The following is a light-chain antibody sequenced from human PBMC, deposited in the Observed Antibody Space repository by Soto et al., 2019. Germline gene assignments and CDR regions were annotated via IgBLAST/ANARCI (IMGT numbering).Light chain of an antibody. Sequence: DIQMTQSPSTLSASVGDRVTITCRASQNIRSWLAWYQQKPGIAPKVLIYDVSSSESGVPSRFSGRGSGTEFTLTISSLQPDDSATYYCQEYDSYSSTFGQGTRLQIK. CDR1: QNIRSW. J-gene: IGKJ2*01. CDR3: QEYDSYSST. CDR2: DVS. V-gene: IGKV1-5*01.